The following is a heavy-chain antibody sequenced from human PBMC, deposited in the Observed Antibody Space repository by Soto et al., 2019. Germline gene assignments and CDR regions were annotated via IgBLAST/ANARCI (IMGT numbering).Heavy chain of an antibody. CDR1: GGSISSYY. J-gene: IGHJ3*02. D-gene: IGHD1-20*01. V-gene: IGHV4-59*08. CDR3: ARPRGRYIASHAFDI. Sequence: PSETLSLTCTVSGGSISSYYWSWIRQPPGKGLEWIGYIYYSGSTNYNPSLKSRVTISVDTSKNQFSLKLSSVTAADTAVYYCARPRGRYIASHAFDIWGQGTMVT. CDR2: IYYSGST.